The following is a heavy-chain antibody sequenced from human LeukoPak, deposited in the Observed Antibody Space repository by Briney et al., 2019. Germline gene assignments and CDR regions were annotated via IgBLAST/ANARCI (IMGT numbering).Heavy chain of an antibody. CDR3: ARNGYSYSPHWYFDL. CDR2: IYSGGGT. V-gene: IGHV3-53*01. J-gene: IGHJ2*01. Sequence: GGSLRLSCAASGFTVSSNYMSWVRQAPGKGLEWVSVIYSGGGTYYADSVKGRFTISRDNSKNTLYLQMNSLRAEDTAVYYCARNGYSYSPHWYFDLWGRGTLVTVSS. CDR1: GFTVSSNY. D-gene: IGHD5-18*01.